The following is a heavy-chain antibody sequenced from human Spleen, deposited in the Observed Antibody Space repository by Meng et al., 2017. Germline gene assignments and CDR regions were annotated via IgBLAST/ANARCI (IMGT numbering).Heavy chain of an antibody. Sequence: GESLKISCAGSGFTFSTYAMHWVRQAPGKGLEWVAFMSYNGGNKYYADSVKGRFTISRDDSKNTLYLQMNSLRVDDTAVYYCARAKPASSSWNYYGMDVWGQGTTVTVSS. CDR3: ARAKPASSSWNYYGMDV. D-gene: IGHD6-13*01. CDR1: GFTFSTYA. CDR2: MSYNGGNK. V-gene: IGHV3-30*14. J-gene: IGHJ6*02.